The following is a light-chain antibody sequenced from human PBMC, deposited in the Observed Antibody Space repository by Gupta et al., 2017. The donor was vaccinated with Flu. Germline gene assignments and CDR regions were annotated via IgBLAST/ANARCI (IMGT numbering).Light chain of an antibody. CDR3: AAWDDSLNGQGV. Sequence: QSVLTQPPSASGTPGQRVTISCSGSSSNIGSNTVNWYQQLPGTAPKLLSYSNNQRPSGVPDRFSGSKSGTSDSLAISGLQSEDEADYYCAAWDDSLNGQGVFGGGTKLTVL. CDR1: SSNIGSNT. V-gene: IGLV1-44*01. J-gene: IGLJ3*02. CDR2: SNN.